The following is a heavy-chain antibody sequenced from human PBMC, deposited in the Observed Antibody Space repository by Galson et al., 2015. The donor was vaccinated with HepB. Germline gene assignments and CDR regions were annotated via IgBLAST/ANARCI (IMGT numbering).Heavy chain of an antibody. CDR2: IKQDGSEK. CDR3: ARAIAVSWWFDP. D-gene: IGHD6-19*01. V-gene: IGHV3-7*03. CDR1: GFTFSSYW. J-gene: IGHJ5*02. Sequence: SLRLSCAASGFTFSSYWMSWVRQAPGKGLEWVANIKQDGSEKYYVDSVQGRFTISRDNAKNSLYLQMNSLRAEDTAVYYCARAIAVSWWFDPWGQGTLVTVSS.